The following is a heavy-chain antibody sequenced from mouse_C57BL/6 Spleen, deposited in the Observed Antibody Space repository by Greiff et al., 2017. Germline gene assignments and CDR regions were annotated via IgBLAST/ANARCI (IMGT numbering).Heavy chain of an antibody. D-gene: IGHD1-1*01. V-gene: IGHV1-54*01. CDR1: GYAFTNYL. Sequence: QVQLQQSGAELVRPGTSVKVSCKASGYAFTNYLIEWVKQRPGQGLEWIGVINPGSGGTNYNEKFKGKATLTADKSSSTAYMQLSSLTSEDSAVYFCARGGYYGSSPRWYFDVWGTGTTVTVSS. CDR2: INPGSGGT. CDR3: ARGGYYGSSPRWYFDV. J-gene: IGHJ1*03.